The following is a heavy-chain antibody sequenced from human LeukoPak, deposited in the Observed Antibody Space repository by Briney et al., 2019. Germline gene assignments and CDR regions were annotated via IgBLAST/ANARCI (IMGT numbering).Heavy chain of an antibody. CDR1: GGSISSGSYY. J-gene: IGHJ5*02. CDR2: IYTSGST. Sequence: PSETLPLTCTVSGGSISSGSYYWSWIRQPAGKGLEWIGRIYTSGSTNYNPSLKSRVTMSVDTSKNQFSLNLTSVTAADTAVYYCARGPAWTIFGVEPAFDPWGQGTLVTVSS. CDR3: ARGPAWTIFGVEPAFDP. D-gene: IGHD3-3*01. V-gene: IGHV4-61*02.